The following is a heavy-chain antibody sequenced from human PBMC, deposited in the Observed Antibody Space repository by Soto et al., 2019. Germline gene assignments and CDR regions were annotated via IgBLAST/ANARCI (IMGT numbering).Heavy chain of an antibody. Sequence: SVKVSCKASGGTFSSYAISWVRQAPGQVLEWMGGIIPIFGTANYAQKFQGRVTITAAGSTSTAYMELSSLRSEDTAVYSCAKDRVEEDILVVPAAIRGAYYYYGMDVWGQGTTVTVSS. CDR2: IIPIFGTA. D-gene: IGHD2-2*02. CDR3: AKDRVEEDILVVPAAIRGAYYYYGMDV. J-gene: IGHJ6*02. CDR1: GGTFSSYA. V-gene: IGHV1-69*13.